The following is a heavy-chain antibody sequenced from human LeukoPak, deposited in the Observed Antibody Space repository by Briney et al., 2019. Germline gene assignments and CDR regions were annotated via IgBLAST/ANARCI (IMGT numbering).Heavy chain of an antibody. J-gene: IGHJ4*02. Sequence: PGGSLRLSCAASGFTFSSCAMSWVRQAPGKGLEWVSLISGRGGTTYYADSVRGRFTISRDNSKNTLYLQMNSLRAEDTAVYYCAKAPARHYYDSSGASFDYRGQGTLVTVSS. CDR3: AKAPARHYYDSSGASFDY. CDR2: ISGRGGTT. V-gene: IGHV3-23*01. D-gene: IGHD3-22*01. CDR1: GFTFSSCA.